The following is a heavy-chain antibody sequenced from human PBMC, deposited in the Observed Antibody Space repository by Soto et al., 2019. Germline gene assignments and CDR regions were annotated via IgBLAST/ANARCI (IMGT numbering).Heavy chain of an antibody. J-gene: IGHJ4*02. D-gene: IGHD3-16*01. V-gene: IGHV4-59*01. CDR3: ARADKSYLMHYYDY. CDR1: GGFINSYY. Sequence: SETLSLTCTVSGGFINSYYWNWIRQPPGKGLEWIGFIYYNGDTKYDPSLKSRVTISVDMSKNQFSLRLNSVTAADTAVYYCARADKSYLMHYYDYSGQGALVTVSS. CDR2: IYYNGDT.